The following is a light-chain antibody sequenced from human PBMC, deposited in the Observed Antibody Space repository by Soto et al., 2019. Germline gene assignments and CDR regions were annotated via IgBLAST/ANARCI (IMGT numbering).Light chain of an antibody. CDR2: LNSDGSH. CDR3: QTWSTDIRV. V-gene: IGLV4-69*01. J-gene: IGLJ3*02. CDR1: SGHNSNA. Sequence: QPVLTQPPSSSASLGASVKLTCTLSSGHNSNAIAWHQQQPEKGPRYLMKLNSDGSHSKGDGIPDRFSGSISGDERYLTISSLQSEDEADYYCQTWSTDIRVFGGGTKLTVL.